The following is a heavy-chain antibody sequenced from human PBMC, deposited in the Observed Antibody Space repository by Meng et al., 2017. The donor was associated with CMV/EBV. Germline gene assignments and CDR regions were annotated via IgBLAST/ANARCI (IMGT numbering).Heavy chain of an antibody. CDR1: GGSFSGYY. CDR3: ARGRGSWYFVDY. Sequence: QVQLKQWGAGLFKPSATLSLTCAVYGGSFSGYYWSWIRQPPGKGLEWIGEINHSGSTNYNPSLKSRVTISVDTSKNQFSLKLSSVTAADTAVYYCARGRGSWYFVDYWGQGTLVTVSS. J-gene: IGHJ4*02. CDR2: INHSGST. D-gene: IGHD6-13*01. V-gene: IGHV4-34*01.